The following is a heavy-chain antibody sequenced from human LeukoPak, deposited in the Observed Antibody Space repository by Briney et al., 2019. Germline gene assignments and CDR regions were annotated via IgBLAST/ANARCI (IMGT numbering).Heavy chain of an antibody. CDR3: TKEDGQPGDY. CDR1: GFTFSSYP. CDR2: ILSDGSSK. D-gene: IGHD5-24*01. J-gene: IGHJ4*02. V-gene: IGHV3-30-3*01. Sequence: GGSLRLSCAASGFTFSSYPMHWVRQAPGKGLEWVAFILSDGSSKHYADAVKGRFTISRDNSKNTLYLQMNSLRVEDTAVYYCTKEDGQPGDYWGQGTLVTVSS.